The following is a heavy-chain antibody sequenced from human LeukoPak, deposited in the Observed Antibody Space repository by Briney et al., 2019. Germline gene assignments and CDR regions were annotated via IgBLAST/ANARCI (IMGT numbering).Heavy chain of an antibody. V-gene: IGHV4-34*01. D-gene: IGHD3-10*01. CDR2: INHSGST. CDR1: GGSLSGYY. CDR3: ARNANYYGSGSDY. J-gene: IGHJ4*02. Sequence: PSETLSLTCAVYGGSLSGYYWSWIRQPPGKGLEWIGEINHSGSTNYNPSLKSRVTISVDTSKNQFSLKLSSVTAADTAVYYCARNANYYGSGSDYWGQGTLVTVSS.